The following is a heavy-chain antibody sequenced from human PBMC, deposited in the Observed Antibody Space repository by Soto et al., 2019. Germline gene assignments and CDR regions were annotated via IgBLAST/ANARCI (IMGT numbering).Heavy chain of an antibody. Sequence: GSVKVSCKASGYTFTSYYMHWVRQAPGQGLEWMGIINPSGGSTSYAQKFQGRATMTRDTYTSKVYMELSSLRSEDTAGYYCARAVARGVTTLNSYYYYGMDVWGQGTTVTVSS. CDR2: INPSGGST. J-gene: IGHJ6*02. CDR1: GYTFTSYY. V-gene: IGHV1-46*01. CDR3: ARAVARGVTTLNSYYYYGMDV. D-gene: IGHD4-17*01.